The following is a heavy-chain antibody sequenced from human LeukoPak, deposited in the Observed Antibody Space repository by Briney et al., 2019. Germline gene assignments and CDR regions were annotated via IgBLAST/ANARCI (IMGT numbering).Heavy chain of an antibody. CDR1: GYIFTSYY. J-gene: IGHJ4*02. CDR2: INPSGGST. Sequence: ASVKVSCKASGYIFTSYYIHRVRQAPGQGLEWMGIINPSGGSTIYPQKFQGRVSMTRDTSTSTVYMELSSLRSEDTAVYYCARVPFLLSGFWDYWGQGTLVTVSS. D-gene: IGHD6-25*01. V-gene: IGHV1-46*01. CDR3: ARVPFLLSGFWDY.